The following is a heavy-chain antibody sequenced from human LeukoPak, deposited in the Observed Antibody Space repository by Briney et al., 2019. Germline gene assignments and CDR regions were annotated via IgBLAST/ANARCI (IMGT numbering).Heavy chain of an antibody. CDR1: GYTLTELS. J-gene: IGHJ4*02. CDR2: IIPILGIA. D-gene: IGHD2-2*02. Sequence: ASVKVSCKVSGYTLTELSMHWVRQAPGQGLEWMGRIIPILGIANYAQKFQGRVTITADKSTSTAYMELSSLRSEDTAVYYCARDVLYDSADSNYVDYWGQGTLVT. V-gene: IGHV1-69*04. CDR3: ARDVLYDSADSNYVDY.